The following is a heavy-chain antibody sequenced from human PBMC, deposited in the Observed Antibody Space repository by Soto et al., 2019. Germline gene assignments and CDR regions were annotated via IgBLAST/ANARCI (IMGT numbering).Heavy chain of an antibody. D-gene: IGHD3-22*01. J-gene: IGHJ4*02. Sequence: SVKVSCQASGFTFTSSAVQWVRQARGQRLEWIGWIVVGSGNTNYAQKFQERVTITRDMSTSTAYMELSSLRSEDTAVYYCAAEDYYDSSGYHDYWGQGTLVTVSS. V-gene: IGHV1-58*01. CDR2: IVVGSGNT. CDR3: AAEDYYDSSGYHDY. CDR1: GFTFTSSA.